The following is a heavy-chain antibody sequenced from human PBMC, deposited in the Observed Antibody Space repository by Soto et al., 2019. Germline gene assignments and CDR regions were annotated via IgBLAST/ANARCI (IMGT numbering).Heavy chain of an antibody. CDR2: ITAGNGNT. J-gene: IGHJ4*02. V-gene: IGHV1-3*01. CDR3: ARSIVVVTALDY. Sequence: QVQLVQSGAEVKKPGASVKVSCKASGYTFTSYAMHWVRQAPGQRLAWMGWITAGNGNTKYSQKFQGRVTITRDTSASIDYMELSSLRSEDTAVYYCARSIVVVTALDYWGQGTLVTVSS. D-gene: IGHD2-21*02. CDR1: GYTFTSYA.